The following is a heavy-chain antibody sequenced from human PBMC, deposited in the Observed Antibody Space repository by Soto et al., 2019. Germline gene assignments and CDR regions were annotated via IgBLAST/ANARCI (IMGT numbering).Heavy chain of an antibody. CDR3: AARPKSRYSYGLYGAFDI. D-gene: IGHD5-18*01. CDR1: GGTFSSYA. CDR2: IIPIFGTA. Sequence: SVKVSCKASGGTFSSYAISWVRQAPGQGLEWMGGIIPIFGTANYAQKFQGRVTITADESTSTAYMELSSLRSEDTAVYYCAARPKSRYSYGLYGAFDIWGQGTMVTVSS. J-gene: IGHJ3*02. V-gene: IGHV1-69*13.